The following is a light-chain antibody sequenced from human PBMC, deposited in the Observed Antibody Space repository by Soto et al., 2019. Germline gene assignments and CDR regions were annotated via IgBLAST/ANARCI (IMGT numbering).Light chain of an antibody. CDR1: QSISSN. Sequence: DIQMTQSPSSLSASVGDRVTITCRESQSISSNLNWXQQKTGXXXTXTPXXXYSLQSGVKSRFSRGGSGTHFTLTISSMQHEDFATYSCQQSYSTPLTFGGGT. V-gene: IGKV1-39*01. CDR3: QQSYSTPLT. CDR2: XXY. J-gene: IGKJ4*01.